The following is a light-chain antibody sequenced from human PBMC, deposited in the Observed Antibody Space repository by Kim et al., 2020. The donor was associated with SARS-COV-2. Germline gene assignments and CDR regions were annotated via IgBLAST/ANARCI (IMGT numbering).Light chain of an antibody. CDR2: DND. V-gene: IGLV1-51*01. Sequence: QSVLTQPPSVSAAPGQKVTISCSGSSSNIGRYYVSWYQQLPGTVPKLLIYDNDKRPSGIPDRFSGSKSGTSATLGITGLQTGDEADYYCGTWDNSLSAGVFGGGTQLTVL. J-gene: IGLJ3*02. CDR3: GTWDNSLSAGV. CDR1: SSNIGRYY.